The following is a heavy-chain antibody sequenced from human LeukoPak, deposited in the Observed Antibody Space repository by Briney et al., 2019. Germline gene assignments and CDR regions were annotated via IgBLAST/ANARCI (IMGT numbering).Heavy chain of an antibody. CDR1: GFTFSSYA. J-gene: IGHJ4*02. V-gene: IGHV3-30-3*01. Sequence: PGGSLRLSCAASGFTFSSYAMHWVRQAPGKGLEWVAVISYDGSNKYYADSVKGRFTISRDNSKNTLYLQMNSLRAEDTAVYYCAKVLMARGYFDYWGQGTLVTVSS. CDR2: ISYDGSNK. D-gene: IGHD5-24*01. CDR3: AKVLMARGYFDY.